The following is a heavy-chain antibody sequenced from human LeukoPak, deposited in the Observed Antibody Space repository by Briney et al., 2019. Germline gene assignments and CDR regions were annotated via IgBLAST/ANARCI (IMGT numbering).Heavy chain of an antibody. CDR2: ISYDGSKT. J-gene: IGHJ4*02. D-gene: IGHD2/OR15-2a*01. V-gene: IGHV3-30-3*01. Sequence: QTGRSLRLSCAASGFTFSSYDMHWVRQAPGKGLEWVALISYDGSKTYYADSVKGRFTIARDNSKGSLYLDMKNLRIEDSAVYYCAKDIGWGLSYYFDSWGPGTLVTVS. CDR1: GFTFSSYD. CDR3: AKDIGWGLSYYFDS.